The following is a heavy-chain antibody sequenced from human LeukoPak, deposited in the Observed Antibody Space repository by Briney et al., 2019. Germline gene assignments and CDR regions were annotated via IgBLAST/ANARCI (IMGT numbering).Heavy chain of an antibody. Sequence: SETLSLTCTVSGGSISSYYWSWIRQPPGEGLEWIGYIYYSGSTNYNPSLKSRVTISVDTSKNQFSLKLSSVTAADTAVYYCARVRSPGVVITDDAFDIWGQGTMVTVSS. D-gene: IGHD3-22*01. CDR3: ARVRSPGVVITDDAFDI. V-gene: IGHV4-59*01. J-gene: IGHJ3*02. CDR2: IYYSGST. CDR1: GGSISSYY.